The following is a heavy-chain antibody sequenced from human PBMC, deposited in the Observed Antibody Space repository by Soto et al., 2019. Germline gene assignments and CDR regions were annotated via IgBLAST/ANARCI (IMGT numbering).Heavy chain of an antibody. Sequence: QITLKESGPTLVKPTQTLTLTCTFSGFSLSTSGVGVGWIRQPPGKALEWLALIYWDDDKRYSPSLKSRLTTLKYTXXNQVVLTMTNMDPVDTATYYCAHSLGGDYRGLLDYWGQGTLVTVSS. J-gene: IGHJ4*02. D-gene: IGHD4-17*01. CDR2: IYWDDDK. V-gene: IGHV2-5*02. CDR3: AHSLGGDYRGLLDY. CDR1: GFSLSTSGVG.